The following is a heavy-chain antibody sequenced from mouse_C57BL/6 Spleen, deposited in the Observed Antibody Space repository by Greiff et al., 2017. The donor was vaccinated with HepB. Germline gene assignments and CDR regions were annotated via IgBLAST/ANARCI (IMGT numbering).Heavy chain of an antibody. CDR2: INPYNGGT. D-gene: IGHD2-4*01. J-gene: IGHJ4*01. Sequence: VQLQQSGPVLVKPGASVKMSCKASGYTFTDYYMNWVKQSHGKSLEWIGVINPYNGGTSYNQKFKGKATLTVDKSSSTAYMELNSLTSEDSAVYYCAREGGLPDYYAMDYWGQGTSVTVSS. CDR3: AREGGLPDYYAMDY. V-gene: IGHV1-19*01. CDR1: GYTFTDYY.